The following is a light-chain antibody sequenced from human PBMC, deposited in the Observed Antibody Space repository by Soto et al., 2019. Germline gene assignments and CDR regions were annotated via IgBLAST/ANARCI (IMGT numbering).Light chain of an antibody. CDR3: QSYHSSLSGSEV. Sequence: QSALTQPASVSGSPGQSITISCTGTSSDVGGYNYVSWYQQHPGKAPKLMIYEVSNRPSGVPDRFSGSKSGTSASLAITGLQAEDEADYYCQSYHSSLSGSEVFGGGTKLTVL. CDR1: SSDVGGYNY. CDR2: EVS. J-gene: IGLJ2*01. V-gene: IGLV2-14*01.